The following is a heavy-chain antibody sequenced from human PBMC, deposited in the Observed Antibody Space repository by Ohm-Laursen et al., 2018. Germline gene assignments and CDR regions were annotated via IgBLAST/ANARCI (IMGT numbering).Heavy chain of an antibody. CDR1: GFTFSSYG. V-gene: IGHV3-33*01. D-gene: IGHD3-16*01. J-gene: IGHJ3*02. CDR2: IWYDGSNK. CDR3: ARDIMRGSDDAFDI. Sequence: SLRLSCTASGFTFSSYGMHWVRQAPGKGLEWVAVIWYDGSNKYYADSVKGRFTISRDNSKNSLYLQMNSLRAEDTAVYYCARDIMRGSDDAFDIWGQGTMVTVSS.